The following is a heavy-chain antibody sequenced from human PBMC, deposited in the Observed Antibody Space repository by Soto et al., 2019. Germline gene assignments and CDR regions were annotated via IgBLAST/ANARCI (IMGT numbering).Heavy chain of an antibody. Sequence: PGGSLRLSCAASGFTFSDYGMHWARQAPGKGLEWVALTWYDESIKVYADSVKGRFTISRDNSKSTLYLEMNNLRVEDTAVYYCARDYSAGAGENWFDPWGQGTLVTVSS. D-gene: IGHD1-26*01. J-gene: IGHJ5*02. CDR3: ARDYSAGAGENWFDP. CDR1: GFTFSDYG. CDR2: TWYDESIK. V-gene: IGHV3-33*01.